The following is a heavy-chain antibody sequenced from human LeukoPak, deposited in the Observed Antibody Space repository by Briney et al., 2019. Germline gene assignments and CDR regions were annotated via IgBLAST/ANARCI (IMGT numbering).Heavy chain of an antibody. V-gene: IGHV1-69*13. D-gene: IGHD5-18*01. J-gene: IGHJ4*02. CDR1: GGTFSSHA. CDR3: ARGGGTAMDPQLDY. CDR2: IIPISSTT. Sequence: GASVKVSCKASGGTFSSHAINWVRQAPGQGLEWMGGIIPISSTTKYAQKFQGRVTITADESTSTAFMELSSLRSDDTAVYYCARGGGTAMDPQLDYWGQGTLVTVSS.